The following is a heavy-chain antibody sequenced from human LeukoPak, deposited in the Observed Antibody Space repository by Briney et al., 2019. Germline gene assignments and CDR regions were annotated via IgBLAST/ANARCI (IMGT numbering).Heavy chain of an antibody. CDR3: ARKVVVAATNWFDP. J-gene: IGHJ5*02. CDR1: GYTFTGYY. D-gene: IGHD2-15*01. Sequence: ASVKVSCKASGYTFTGYYMHWVRQAPGQGLEWMGWMNPNSGNTGYAQKFQGRVTMTRNTSISTAYMELSSLRSEDTAVYYCARKVVVAATNWFDPWGQGTLVTVSS. V-gene: IGHV1-8*02. CDR2: MNPNSGNT.